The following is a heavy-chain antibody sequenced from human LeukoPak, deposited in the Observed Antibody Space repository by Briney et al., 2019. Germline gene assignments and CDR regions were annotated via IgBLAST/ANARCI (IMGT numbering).Heavy chain of an antibody. Sequence: GGSLRLSCAASGFTFSSYIMNWVRQAPGKGLEWVSSISSSSSYIYYADSVKGRFTISRDNSKNTLYLQINSLRAEDTAVYYCAKYTSSWYNDYWGQGTLVTVSS. D-gene: IGHD6-13*01. CDR3: AKYTSSWYNDY. J-gene: IGHJ4*02. CDR2: ISSSSSYI. V-gene: IGHV3-21*04. CDR1: GFTFSSYI.